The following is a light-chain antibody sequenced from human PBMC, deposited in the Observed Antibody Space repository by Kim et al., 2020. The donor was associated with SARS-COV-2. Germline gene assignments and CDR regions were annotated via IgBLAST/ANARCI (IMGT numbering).Light chain of an antibody. CDR3: CSYAGSNPSKV. CDR2: AVS. J-gene: IGLJ1*01. V-gene: IGLV2-11*01. Sequence: QSVTNSWTATSSDVGGYNFVSWYQQHPGRAPKLVIHAVSKRPSGVPDRFSGSKSGNTASLTISRLQAEDEADYYCCSYAGSNPSKVFGTGTKVTVL. CDR1: SSDVGGYNF.